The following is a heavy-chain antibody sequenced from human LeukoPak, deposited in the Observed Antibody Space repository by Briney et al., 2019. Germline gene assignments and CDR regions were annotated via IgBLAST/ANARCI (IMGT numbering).Heavy chain of an antibody. Sequence: ASVKVSCKASGYTFTSYGISWVRQAPGQGLEWMGWISAYNGNTNYAQKLQGRVTMTTDTSTSTAYMELRSLRSDDTAVYYCARGKRGPPYKDYYYYMDVWGKGTTVTVSS. CDR2: ISAYNGNT. CDR1: GYTFTSYG. J-gene: IGHJ6*03. V-gene: IGHV1-18*01. CDR3: ARGKRGPPYKDYYYYMDV. D-gene: IGHD5-24*01.